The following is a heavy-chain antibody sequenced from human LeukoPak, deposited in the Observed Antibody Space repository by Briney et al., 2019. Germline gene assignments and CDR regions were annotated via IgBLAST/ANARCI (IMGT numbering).Heavy chain of an antibody. Sequence: PGGSLRLSCAASGFTVSSNYMSWVRQAPGKGLEWVSAIYSGGSTYYADSVKGRFTISRDNSKNTLYLQMNSLRAEDTAVYYCASHEGGSGYSPYYFDYWGQGTLVTVSS. D-gene: IGHD3-22*01. CDR1: GFTVSSNY. V-gene: IGHV3-53*01. CDR3: ASHEGGSGYSPYYFDY. J-gene: IGHJ4*02. CDR2: IYSGGST.